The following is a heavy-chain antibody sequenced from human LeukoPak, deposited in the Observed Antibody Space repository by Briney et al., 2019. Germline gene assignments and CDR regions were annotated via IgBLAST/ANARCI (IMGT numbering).Heavy chain of an antibody. J-gene: IGHJ6*03. V-gene: IGHV3-11*01. D-gene: IGHD3-10*01. CDR3: ARDYYGSGSYYYYYFMDV. Sequence: GGSLRLSCAASGFTVNTNYMNWVRQAPGKGLEWVSYISSSGSTIYYADSVKGRFTISRDNAKNSLYLQMNSLRAEDTAVYYCARDYYGSGSYYYYYFMDVWGKGTTVTVSS. CDR2: ISSSGSTI. CDR1: GFTVNTNY.